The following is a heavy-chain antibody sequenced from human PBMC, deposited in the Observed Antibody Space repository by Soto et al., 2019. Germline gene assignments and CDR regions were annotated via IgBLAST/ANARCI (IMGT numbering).Heavy chain of an antibody. Sequence: VQLVQSGAEIKSPGATVQISCKVAGYTFTEHYIHWVRQAPGKGLQWMGLIDPEDGEALYAETFQDKVTITADTSIDTAYLELTGLTSEDTAVYYCAALAGIDFDFWGQGSLVAVS. V-gene: IGHV1-69-2*01. CDR1: GYTFTEHY. CDR3: AALAGIDFDF. CDR2: IDPEDGEA. J-gene: IGHJ4*02.